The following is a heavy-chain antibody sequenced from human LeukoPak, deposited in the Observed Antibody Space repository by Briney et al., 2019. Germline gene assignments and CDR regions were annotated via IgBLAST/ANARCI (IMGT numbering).Heavy chain of an antibody. J-gene: IGHJ6*02. CDR1: GFSFSSYY. Sequence: GGSPRLSCAASGFSFSSYYMSWVRQAPGKGLEWVALINPDGNERYYVDSVKGRFTISRDNAKNSLYLQMNSLRAEDTAVYYCAKGGSGSYYYYGMDVWGQGTTVTVSS. D-gene: IGHD3-10*01. CDR3: AKGGSGSYYYYGMDV. CDR2: INPDGNER. V-gene: IGHV3-7*01.